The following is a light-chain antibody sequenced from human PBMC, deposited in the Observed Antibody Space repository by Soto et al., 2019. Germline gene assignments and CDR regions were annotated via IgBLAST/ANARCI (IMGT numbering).Light chain of an antibody. CDR2: GGT. CDR3: CSFAGSNTWV. V-gene: IGLV2-23*01. CDR1: SSDVGIYNL. Sequence: QSALTQPASVSGSPGQSITISCTGTSSDVGIYNLVSWYQQHPRTAPKLIIYGGTKRPSGVSPRFTASKSGNTASLTISGLQAEDEADYYCCSFAGSNTWVFGGGTKLTVL. J-gene: IGLJ3*02.